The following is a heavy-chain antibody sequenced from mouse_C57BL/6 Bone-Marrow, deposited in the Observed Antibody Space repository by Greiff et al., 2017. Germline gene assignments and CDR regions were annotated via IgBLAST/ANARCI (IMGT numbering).Heavy chain of an antibody. CDR3: ARGATVAAY. D-gene: IGHD1-1*01. J-gene: IGHJ3*01. V-gene: IGHV1-69*01. CDR1: GYTFTSHW. CDR2: IDPSDSYT. Sequence: QVQLQQSGAELVMPGASVKLSCKASGYTFTSHWMHWVKQRLGQGLEWIGEIDPSDSYTNYNQKFKGKSTLTVDKSSSTAYMQLSSLTSEDSAVYYCARGATVAAYWGQGTLVTVSA.